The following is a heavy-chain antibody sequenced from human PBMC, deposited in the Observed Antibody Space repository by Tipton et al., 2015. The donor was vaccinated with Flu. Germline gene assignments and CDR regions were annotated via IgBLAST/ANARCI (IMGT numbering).Heavy chain of an antibody. V-gene: IGHV3-43*01. CDR1: GFTFDDYT. CDR2: ISWDGGST. D-gene: IGHD3-22*01. Sequence: SLRLSCAASGFTFDDYTMHWVRQAPGKGLEWVSLISWDGGSTYYADSVKGRFTISRDNSKNSLYLQMNSLRTEDTVLYYCARGVVVRNWYFDLWGRGTLFTVSS. CDR3: ARGVVVRNWYFDL. J-gene: IGHJ2*01.